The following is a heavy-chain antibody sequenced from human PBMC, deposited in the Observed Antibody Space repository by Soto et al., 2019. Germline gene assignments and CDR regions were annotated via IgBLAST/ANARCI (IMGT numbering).Heavy chain of an antibody. Sequence: QVQLVQSGAEVKKPGSSVKVSCKASGGTFSSYAISWVRQAPGQGLEWMGGIIPIFGTANYAQKFQGRVTMTADESTSTAYMELSSLRSEDTAVYYCATSIAVAAPYYYYGMDVWGQGTTVTVSS. CDR2: IIPIFGTA. CDR3: ATSIAVAAPYYYYGMDV. J-gene: IGHJ6*02. CDR1: GGTFSSYA. V-gene: IGHV1-69*01. D-gene: IGHD6-19*01.